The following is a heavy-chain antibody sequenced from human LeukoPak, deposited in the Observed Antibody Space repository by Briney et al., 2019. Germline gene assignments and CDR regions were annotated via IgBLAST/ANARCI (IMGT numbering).Heavy chain of an antibody. CDR2: IYPGDSDT. V-gene: IGHV5-51*01. J-gene: IGHJ3*02. CDR3: ARDPSRGRADAFDI. Sequence: GESLKISCKGSGYSFTSYWIGWVRQMPGKGLEWMGIIYPGDSDTRYSPSFQGQGTISADKSISTAYLQWSSLRSEDTAVYYCARDPSRGRADAFDIWGQGTMVTVSS. D-gene: IGHD2-15*01. CDR1: GYSFTSYW.